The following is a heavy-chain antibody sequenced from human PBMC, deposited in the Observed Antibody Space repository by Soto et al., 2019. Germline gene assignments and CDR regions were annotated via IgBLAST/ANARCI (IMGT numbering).Heavy chain of an antibody. CDR1: GFTFSTFG. V-gene: IGHV3-30*18. CDR2: ISYDGGDK. Sequence: QVQLVESGGGVVQPGGSLRLSCVASGFTFSTFGMHWVRQAPGRGLEWLAIISYDGGDKYYAESVKGRFTISRDNSKNTLYLQMNSLRPDDTAIYYCANKRIGVYCSTSSCYVFQHWGQGALVTVSS. CDR3: ANKRIGVYCSTSSCYVFQH. D-gene: IGHD2-2*01. J-gene: IGHJ1*01.